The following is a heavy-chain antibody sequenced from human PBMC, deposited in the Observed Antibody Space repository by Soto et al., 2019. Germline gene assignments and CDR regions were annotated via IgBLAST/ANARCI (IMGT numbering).Heavy chain of an antibody. V-gene: IGHV4-4*02. CDR3: ASRYPGTSADY. CDR1: GGSFTSNNW. Sequence: QVQLQESGPGLVKPSGTLSLTCAVSGGSFTSNNWWTWVRQPPGQGLEWIGDIYRTGSTNYNPSLKSRVTIALDKSENQFSLKVASLTAADTAVYYCASRYPGTSADYWGQGTLVNVSS. D-gene: IGHD1-7*01. J-gene: IGHJ4*02. CDR2: IYRTGST.